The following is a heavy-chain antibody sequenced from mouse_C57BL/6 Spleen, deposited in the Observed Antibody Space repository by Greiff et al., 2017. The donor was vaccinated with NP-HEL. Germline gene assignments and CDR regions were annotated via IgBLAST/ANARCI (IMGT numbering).Heavy chain of an antibody. CDR3: ARGNYYCSSFYWYFDV. CDR1: GYTFTSYW. D-gene: IGHD1-1*01. V-gene: IGHV1-69*01. Sequence: VQLQQSGAELVMPGASVKLSCKASGYTFTSYWMHWVKQRPGQGLEWIGEIDPSDSYTNYNQKFKGKSTLTVDKSSSTAYMQLSSLTSEDSAVYYCARGNYYCSSFYWYFDVWGTGTTVTVSS. J-gene: IGHJ1*03. CDR2: IDPSDSYT.